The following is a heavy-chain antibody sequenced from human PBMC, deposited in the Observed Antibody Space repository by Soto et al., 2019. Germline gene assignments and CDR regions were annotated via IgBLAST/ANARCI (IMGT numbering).Heavy chain of an antibody. V-gene: IGHV4-59*08. CDR1: GDSMADSY. CDR3: ARTVLGPDILADQFVDYYYYMDV. Sequence: SETLSLTCTVSGDSMADSYGSWIRLLPGKGLEWVGYIYYSGSTSYNPSLRRRVIMSVDTSKRQFSLQLKSVTAADTAIYYCARTVLGPDILADQFVDYYYYMDVWGQGTTVTVSS. CDR2: IYYSGST. J-gene: IGHJ6*03. D-gene: IGHD3-9*01.